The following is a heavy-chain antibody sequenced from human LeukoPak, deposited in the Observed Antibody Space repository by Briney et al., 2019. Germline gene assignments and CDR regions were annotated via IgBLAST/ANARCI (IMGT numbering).Heavy chain of an antibody. J-gene: IGHJ6*03. CDR2: IYYSGST. Sequence: PSETLSLTCTVSGGSITSYYWSWIRQPPGKGLEWIGYIYYSGSTNYNPSLKSRVTISVDTSKNQFSLKLSSVTAADTAVYYCASGINLGGNRVYYYYYMDVWGKGTTVTVSS. CDR1: GGSITSYY. V-gene: IGHV4-59*01. D-gene: IGHD4-23*01. CDR3: ASGINLGGNRVYYYYYMDV.